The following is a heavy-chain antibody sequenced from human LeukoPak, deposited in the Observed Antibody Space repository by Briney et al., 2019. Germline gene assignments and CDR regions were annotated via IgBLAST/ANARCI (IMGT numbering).Heavy chain of an antibody. V-gene: IGHV4-34*01. CDR1: GGSFSGYY. Sequence: SETLSLTCAVSGGSFSGYYWSWIRQPPGKGLEWIGSIYYSGSTYYNPSLKSRVTISVDTSKNQFSLKLSSVTAADTAVYYCARDLVEYYDFWSGYYPNYYFDYWGQGTLVTVSS. D-gene: IGHD3-3*01. CDR3: ARDLVEYYDFWSGYYPNYYFDY. J-gene: IGHJ4*02. CDR2: IYYSGST.